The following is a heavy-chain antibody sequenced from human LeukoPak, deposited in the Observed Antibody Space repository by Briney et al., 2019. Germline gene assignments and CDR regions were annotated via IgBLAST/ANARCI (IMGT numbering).Heavy chain of an antibody. CDR3: ARHNPRGEVYYYDSSGYYYDY. CDR1: GGSISSYY. CDR2: IYYSGST. J-gene: IGHJ4*02. V-gene: IGHV4-59*08. D-gene: IGHD3-22*01. Sequence: SETLSLTCTVSGGSISSYYWSWIRQPPGKGLEWIGYIYYSGSTNYNPSLKSRVTIPVDTSKNQFSLKLSSVTAADTAVYYCARHNPRGEVYYYDSSGYYYDYWGQGTLVTVSS.